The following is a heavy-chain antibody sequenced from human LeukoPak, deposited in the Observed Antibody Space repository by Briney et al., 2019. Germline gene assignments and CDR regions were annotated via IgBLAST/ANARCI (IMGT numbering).Heavy chain of an antibody. J-gene: IGHJ5*02. D-gene: IGHD3-10*01. CDR1: GFTFSSYW. V-gene: IGHV3-74*01. CDR3: ARVPLATRITMVRGVISWFDP. Sequence: GGSLRLSCAASGFTFSSYWMHWVRQAPGKGLVWVSRINTDGTTTSYADSVKGRFTISRDNAKNSLYLQMNSLRAEDTAVYYCARVPLATRITMVRGVISWFDPWGQGTLVTVSS. CDR2: INTDGTTT.